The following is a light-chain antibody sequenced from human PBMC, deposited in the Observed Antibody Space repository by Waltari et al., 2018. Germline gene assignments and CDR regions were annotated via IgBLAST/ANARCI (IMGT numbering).Light chain of an antibody. J-gene: IGKJ1*01. V-gene: IGKV1-39*01. CDR2: AAS. Sequence: DNERTQSILSLSASVGDRVTITCRASQSISSYLNWYQQKPGKATKLLIYAASSLQRGVPARFSGSGSGTDFTLTISRLQPEEFATYYCQQSDSTPRTFGQWTKVEIK. CDR3: QQSDSTPRT. CDR1: QSISSY.